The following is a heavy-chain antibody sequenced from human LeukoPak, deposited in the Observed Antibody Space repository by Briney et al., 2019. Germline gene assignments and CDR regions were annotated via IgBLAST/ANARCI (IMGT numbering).Heavy chain of an antibody. CDR3: ARVNYGDLDY. CDR2: INHSGST. Sequence: QPSETLSLTCAVYGGSFSGYYWSWIRQPPGKGLEWIGEINHSGSTNYNPSLKSRVTISVDTSKNQFFLKLSSVTAADAGVFYCARVNYGDLDYWGQGTLVTVSS. V-gene: IGHV4-34*01. CDR1: GGSFSGYY. D-gene: IGHD4-17*01. J-gene: IGHJ4*02.